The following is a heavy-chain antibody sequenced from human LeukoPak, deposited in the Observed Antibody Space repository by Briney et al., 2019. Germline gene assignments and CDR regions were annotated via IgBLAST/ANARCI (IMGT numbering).Heavy chain of an antibody. CDR2: INHSGST. V-gene: IGHV4-34*01. Sequence: SETLSLTCSVYGGSFSGYCWSWIRQPPGKGLEWIGEINHSGSTNYNPSLKTRVTISLDRSKDQFSLKLTSVTAADTAVYYCASRWVLTGEPYWGQGTLVTVSS. CDR1: GGSFSGYC. D-gene: IGHD7-27*01. J-gene: IGHJ4*02. CDR3: ASRWVLTGEPY.